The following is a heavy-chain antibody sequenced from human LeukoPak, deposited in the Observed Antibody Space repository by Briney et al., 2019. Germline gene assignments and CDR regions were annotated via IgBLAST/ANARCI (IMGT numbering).Heavy chain of an antibody. CDR3: ARGQKAPITIFGVVTSYYYYMDV. Sequence: GASVKVSCKASGYTFTSYDINWVRQATGQGLEWMGWMNPNSGNTGYAQKFQGRVTMTRNTSISTAYMELSSLRSEDTAVYYCARGQKAPITIFGVVTSYYYYMDVWGKGTTVTVSS. V-gene: IGHV1-8*01. J-gene: IGHJ6*03. D-gene: IGHD3-3*01. CDR1: GYTFTSYD. CDR2: MNPNSGNT.